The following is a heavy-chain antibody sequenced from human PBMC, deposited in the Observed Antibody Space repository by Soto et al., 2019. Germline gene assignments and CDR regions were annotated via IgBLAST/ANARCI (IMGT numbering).Heavy chain of an antibody. CDR1: GFSLSTSGVG. CDR2: IYWDDDK. CDR3: AHSRSYGHYCSGGSCPSHFDY. V-gene: IGHV2-5*02. D-gene: IGHD2-15*01. Sequence: SGPTLVQPTQTLTLTCTFSGFSLSTSGVGVGWIRQPPGKALEWLALIYWDDDKRYSPSLKSRLTITKDTSKNQVVLTMTNMDPVDTATYYCAHSRSYGHYCSGGSCPSHFDYWGQGTLVTVSS. J-gene: IGHJ4*02.